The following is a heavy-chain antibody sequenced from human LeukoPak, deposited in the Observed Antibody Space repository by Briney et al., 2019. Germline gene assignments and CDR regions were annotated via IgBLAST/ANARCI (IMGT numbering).Heavy chain of an antibody. CDR3: ARADYDSSGMGAFDI. J-gene: IGHJ3*02. D-gene: IGHD3-22*01. CDR2: INHSGST. CDR1: GGSFSGSY. V-gene: IGHV4-34*01. Sequence: TASETLSLTCAVYGGSFSGSYWSWIRQPPGKGLGWIGEINHSGSTNYNPSLKSRVTISVDTSKNQFSLKLSSVTAADTAVYYCARADYDSSGMGAFDIWGQGTMVTVSS.